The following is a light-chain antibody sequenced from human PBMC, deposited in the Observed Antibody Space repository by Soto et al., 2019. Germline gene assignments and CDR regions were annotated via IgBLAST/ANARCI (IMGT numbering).Light chain of an antibody. V-gene: IGKV1-5*01. CDR2: AAS. J-gene: IGKJ4*01. CDR3: QQLNSYSLT. Sequence: DIPMPQSPSTLSASLGDRVTITCRASQTISSWLAWYQQKPGKAPKLLIYAASTLQSGVPSRLSGSGSGTDFTLTISSLQPEDFATYYCQQLNSYSLTFGEGTKVDIK. CDR1: QTISSW.